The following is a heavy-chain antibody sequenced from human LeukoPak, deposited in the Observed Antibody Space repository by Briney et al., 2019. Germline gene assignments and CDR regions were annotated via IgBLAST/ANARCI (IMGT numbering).Heavy chain of an antibody. CDR3: ARRGYSNRYYYYYMDV. J-gene: IGHJ6*03. V-gene: IGHV4-34*01. Sequence: GSLRLSCAASGFTFSSYNMNWVRQPPGKGLEWIGEINHSGSTNYNPSLKSRVTISVDTSKNQFSLKLSSVTAADTAVYYCARRGYSNRYYYYYMDVWGKGTTVTVSS. CDR1: GFTFSSYN. D-gene: IGHD4-11*01. CDR2: INHSGST.